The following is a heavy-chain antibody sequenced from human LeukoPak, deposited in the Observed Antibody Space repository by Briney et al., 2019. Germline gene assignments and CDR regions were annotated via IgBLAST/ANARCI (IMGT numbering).Heavy chain of an antibody. V-gene: IGHV4-30-4*01. Sequence: SETLSLTCTVSGGSISSGDYYWTWIRQPPGKGLEWIAYIYYTGSTYYNPSLKSRVTISVDTSKNQFSLKLSSVTAADTAVYYCARDYSFDAFDIWGQGTMVTVSS. CDR1: GGSISSGDYY. CDR3: ARDYSFDAFDI. D-gene: IGHD5-18*01. CDR2: IYYTGST. J-gene: IGHJ3*02.